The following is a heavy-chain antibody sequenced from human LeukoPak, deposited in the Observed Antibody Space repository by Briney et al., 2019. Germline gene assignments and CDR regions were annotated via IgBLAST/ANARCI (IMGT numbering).Heavy chain of an antibody. V-gene: IGHV1-18*01. D-gene: IGHD6-6*01. CDR2: RSIYNGNT. CDR1: GYDFINYG. Sequence: ASVKVSCKASGYDFINYGISWVRQAPGQGLEWMGWRSIYNGNTDYKLQGRVTMTTDTSTSTAYMEVRSLRSDYTAVYYCARGGPFPSGSSSREYYLDYWGQGTLVTVSS. CDR3: ARGGPFPSGSSSREYYLDY. J-gene: IGHJ4*02.